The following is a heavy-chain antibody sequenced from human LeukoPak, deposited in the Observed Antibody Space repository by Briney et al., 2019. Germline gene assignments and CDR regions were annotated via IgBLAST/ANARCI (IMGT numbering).Heavy chain of an antibody. CDR2: IYHSGST. V-gene: IGHV4-38-2*02. Sequence: PSETLSLTRTVAGYTISSGYYWGWIRQPPGKGLEWIGSIYHSGSTYYNPSLKSRVTISVDTSKNQFSLKLSSVTAADTAVYYCARRGSGYYFWGQGTLVTVSS. CDR3: ARRGSGYYF. J-gene: IGHJ4*02. CDR1: GYTISSGYY. D-gene: IGHD3-22*01.